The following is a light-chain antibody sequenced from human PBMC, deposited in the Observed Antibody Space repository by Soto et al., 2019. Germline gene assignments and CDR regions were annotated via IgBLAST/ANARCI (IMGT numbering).Light chain of an antibody. J-gene: IGKJ1*01. CDR2: GAS. Sequence: EIVMTQSPATLSVSPGERATLSCRASQSVSSNLAWYQQKPGQAPRLLIYGASTRATGIPARFSGSGSGTEFTRTISSLQSEDFAVYYGQQSNDWWTFGQGTKVEIK. CDR1: QSVSSN. V-gene: IGKV3-15*01. CDR3: QQSNDWWT.